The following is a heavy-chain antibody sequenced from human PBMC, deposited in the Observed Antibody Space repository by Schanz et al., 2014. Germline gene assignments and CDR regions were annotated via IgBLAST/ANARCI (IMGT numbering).Heavy chain of an antibody. J-gene: IGHJ3*01. V-gene: IGHV1-69*02. CDR2: IIPILDKT. Sequence: QVQLVQSGAEVKKPGSSVKVSCKASGGTFSSSTLTWVRQAPGQGLEWMGRIIPILDKTNYAQKFQGRVTMTADKSTSTVYMEVSGLRSEDTAVYYGATNSPFRMVRGSNAFDAWGQGTMVTVSS. CDR3: ATNSPFRMVRGSNAFDA. D-gene: IGHD3-10*01. CDR1: GGTFSSST.